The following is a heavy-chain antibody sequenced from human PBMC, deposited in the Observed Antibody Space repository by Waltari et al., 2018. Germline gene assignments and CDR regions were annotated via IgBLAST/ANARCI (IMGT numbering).Heavy chain of an antibody. CDR1: GGSLRGYY. Sequence: QVQLQQWGAGLLKPSETLSLTCAVYGGSLRGYYWSCIRPPPGKGLEWIGEINHSGSTNYNPSLKSRVTISVDTSKNQFSLKLSSVTAADTAVYYCARDTIAARRRGGFDYWGQGTLVTVSS. CDR3: ARDTIAARRRGGFDY. D-gene: IGHD6-6*01. J-gene: IGHJ4*02. CDR2: INHSGST. V-gene: IGHV4-34*01.